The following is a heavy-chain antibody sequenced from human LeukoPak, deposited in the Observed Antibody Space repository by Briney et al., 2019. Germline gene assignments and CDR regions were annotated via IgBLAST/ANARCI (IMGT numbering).Heavy chain of an antibody. CDR2: ISGSGGST. V-gene: IGHV3-23*01. D-gene: IGHD3-22*01. Sequence: GGSLRLSCAASGLTFSSYAMSWVRQAPGKGLEWVSAISGSGGSTYYADSVKGRFTISRDNSKNTLYLQMNSLRAEDTAVYYCAKDLFTMIVGGKFDYWGQGTLVTVSS. CDR3: AKDLFTMIVGGKFDY. J-gene: IGHJ4*02. CDR1: GLTFSSYA.